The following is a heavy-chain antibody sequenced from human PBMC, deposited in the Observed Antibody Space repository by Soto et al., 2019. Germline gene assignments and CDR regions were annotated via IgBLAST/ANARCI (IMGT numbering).Heavy chain of an antibody. CDR2: ISSNGGST. Sequence: EVQLVESGGGLVQPGGSLRLSCAASGFTFSSYAMHWVRQAPGKGLEYVSAISSNGGSTYYANSVKGRFTISRDNSKNTLYLQMGSLRPGDMAVYYCARVGVAGAFDYWGQGTLVTVSS. D-gene: IGHD6-19*01. V-gene: IGHV3-64*01. CDR1: GFTFSSYA. CDR3: ARVGVAGAFDY. J-gene: IGHJ4*02.